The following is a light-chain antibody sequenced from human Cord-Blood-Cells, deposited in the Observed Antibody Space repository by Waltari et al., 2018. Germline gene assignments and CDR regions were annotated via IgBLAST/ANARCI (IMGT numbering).Light chain of an antibody. Sequence: DIVITQSPDSLAVSLGERATINCKSSQSVLYSSNNKNYLAWYQQKPGQPPKLLIYWASTRESGVPDRFSGSGSGKDFTLTISSLQAEDVAVYYCQQYYSTPRTFGQGTKVEIK. CDR3: QQYYSTPRT. J-gene: IGKJ1*01. CDR1: QSVLYSSNNKNY. CDR2: WAS. V-gene: IGKV4-1*01.